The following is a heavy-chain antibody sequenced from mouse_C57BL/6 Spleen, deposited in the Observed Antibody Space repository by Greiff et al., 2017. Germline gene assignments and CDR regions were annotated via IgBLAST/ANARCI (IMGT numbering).Heavy chain of an antibody. D-gene: IGHD2-3*01. CDR3: ARYEDGYLDY. J-gene: IGHJ2*01. Sequence: QVQLQQSGAELVMPGASVKLSCKASGYTFTSYWMHWVKQRPGQGLEWIGEIDPSDSYTNYNQKFKGKSTLTVDKSSSTAYMQLSSLTSEDSAVYYCARYEDGYLDYWGQGTTLTVSS. CDR2: IDPSDSYT. V-gene: IGHV1-69*01. CDR1: GYTFTSYW.